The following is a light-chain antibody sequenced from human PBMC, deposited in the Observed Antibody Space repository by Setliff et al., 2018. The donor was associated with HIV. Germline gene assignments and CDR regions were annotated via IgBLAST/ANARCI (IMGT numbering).Light chain of an antibody. CDR1: ALTKQY. V-gene: IGLV3-25*03. CDR3: QSADFSSINVV. Sequence: ELTQPPSLSVSPGQTARITCSGDALTKQYAYWYQQKAGQAPVMVIYKDSERPSGIPERFSGSSSGTTVTLTISRVQAEDEADYYCQSADFSSINVVFGGGTKVTVL. CDR2: KDS. J-gene: IGLJ2*01.